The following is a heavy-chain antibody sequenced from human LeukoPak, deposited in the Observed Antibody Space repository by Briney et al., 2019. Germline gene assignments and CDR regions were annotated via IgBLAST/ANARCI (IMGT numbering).Heavy chain of an antibody. D-gene: IGHD2-15*01. V-gene: IGHV3-30*02. CDR3: AKDRSGGSCPLW. CDR1: GFTFSSYG. CDR2: IRYDGSNK. Sequence: GGSLRLPCAASGFTFSSYGMHWVRQAPGKGLEWVAFIRYDGSNKYYADSVKGRFTISRDNSKNTPYLQTNSLRAEDTAVYYCAKDRSGGSCPLWWGQGTLVTVSS. J-gene: IGHJ4*02.